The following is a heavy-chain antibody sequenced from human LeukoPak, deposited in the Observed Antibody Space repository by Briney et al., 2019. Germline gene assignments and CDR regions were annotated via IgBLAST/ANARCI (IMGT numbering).Heavy chain of an antibody. CDR1: GGSFSGYY. CDR2: INHSGST. D-gene: IGHD3-22*01. CDR3: ATYYPDAFDI. J-gene: IGHJ3*02. Sequence: SETLSLTCAVYGGSFSGYYWSWIRQPPGKGLEWIGEINHSGSTNYNPSLKSRVTISVKTSKNQFSLKLSSVTAADTAVYYCATYYPDAFDIWGQGTMVTVSS. V-gene: IGHV4-34*01.